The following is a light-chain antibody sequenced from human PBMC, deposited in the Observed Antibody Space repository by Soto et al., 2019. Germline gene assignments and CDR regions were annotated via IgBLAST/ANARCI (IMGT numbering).Light chain of an antibody. CDR2: AAS. V-gene: IGKV1-6*01. Sequence: NKNYLAWYQQKPGQAPKLLIFAASNLHSGVPSRFSGSGSVTGFTLTTSNLQADGFPADPFFRYKNYDCTSVLGTKVDIK. CDR1: NKNY. J-gene: IGKJ1*01. CDR3: FRYKNYDCT.